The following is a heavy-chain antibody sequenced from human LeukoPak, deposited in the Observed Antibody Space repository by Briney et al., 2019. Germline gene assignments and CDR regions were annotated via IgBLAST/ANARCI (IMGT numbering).Heavy chain of an antibody. CDR3: ARAQPTYDSSGPYYYYGMDV. Sequence: GGSLRLSCAASGFTFSTYDMPWVRQATGKGLEWVSAIGTAGETYYPGSLKGRFTISRENAQNSLYLQMNSLRPGDTAVYYCARAQPTYDSSGPYYYYGMDVWGQGTTVTVSS. CDR2: IGTAGET. D-gene: IGHD3-22*01. J-gene: IGHJ6*02. V-gene: IGHV3-13*01. CDR1: GFTFSTYD.